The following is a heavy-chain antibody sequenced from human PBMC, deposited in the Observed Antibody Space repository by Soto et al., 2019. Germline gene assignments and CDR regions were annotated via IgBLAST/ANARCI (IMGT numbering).Heavy chain of an antibody. J-gene: IGHJ3*02. V-gene: IGHV1-69*01. CDR1: GGTFSSYA. CDR3: ACPDSSGYHDGAFDI. D-gene: IGHD3-22*01. CDR2: IIPIFGTA. Sequence: QVQLVQSGAEVKKPGSSVKVSCKASGGTFSSYAISWVRQAPGQGLEWMGGIIPIFGTANYAQKFEGRVTITADESTITAYMELSSLRSEDTAVYYCACPDSSGYHDGAFDIWGQGTMVTVSS.